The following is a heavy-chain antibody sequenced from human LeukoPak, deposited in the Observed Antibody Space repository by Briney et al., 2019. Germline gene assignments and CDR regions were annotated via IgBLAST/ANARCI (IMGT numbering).Heavy chain of an antibody. CDR1: GFTFSSYA. CDR2: IYGDGST. J-gene: IGHJ4*02. V-gene: IGHV3-66*01. CDR3: ARGGALLVAATFDY. D-gene: IGHD2-15*01. Sequence: GGSLRLSCAASGFTFSSYAMSWVRQAPGKGLEWVSVIYGDGSTYYADSVKGRFTISRDNSQNTLYLQMNSVRADDTAVYYCARGGALLVAATFDYWGQGTLVTVSS.